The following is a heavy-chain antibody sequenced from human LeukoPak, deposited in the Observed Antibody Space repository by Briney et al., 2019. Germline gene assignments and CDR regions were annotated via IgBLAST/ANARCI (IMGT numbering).Heavy chain of an antibody. CDR1: GGSISSYY. J-gene: IGHJ3*02. V-gene: IGHV4-59*01. CDR3: ASIAAAGTGPDDAFDI. Sequence: SETLSLTCTVAGGSISSYYWSWIRQPPGKGLEWIGYIYYSGSANYNPSLKSRVTISVDTSKNQFSLKLSSVTAADTAVYYCASIAAAGTGPDDAFDIWGQGTMVTVSS. D-gene: IGHD6-13*01. CDR2: IYYSGSA.